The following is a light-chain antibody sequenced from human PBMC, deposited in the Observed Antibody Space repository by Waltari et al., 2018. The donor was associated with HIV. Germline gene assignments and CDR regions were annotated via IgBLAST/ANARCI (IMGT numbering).Light chain of an antibody. CDR3: CSYAGSYTYV. V-gene: IGLV2-11*01. Sequence: SALTQPRTVSGSPGHSATLSCPGPSSPARGFNYVAWYQQHPGTAPSLMSYDVNRRPSGVPGRFSGSKSGNTASLTISGLQAEDEADYYCCSYAGSYTYVFGTGTEVTVL. CDR2: DVN. J-gene: IGLJ1*01. CDR1: SSPARGFNY.